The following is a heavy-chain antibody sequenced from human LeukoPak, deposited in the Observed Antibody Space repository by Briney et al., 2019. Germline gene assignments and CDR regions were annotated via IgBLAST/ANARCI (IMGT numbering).Heavy chain of an antibody. CDR3: AGDRTGGNDY. D-gene: IGHD3-16*01. V-gene: IGHV1-69*05. CDR1: GGTFSSYA. J-gene: IGHJ4*02. Sequence: SVKVSCKASGGTFSSYAISWVRQAPGQGLEWMGEIIPIFGTANYAQKFQGRVTITTDESTSTAYMELSSLRSEDTAMYYCAGDRTGGNDYWGQGSLVTVSS. CDR2: IIPIFGTA.